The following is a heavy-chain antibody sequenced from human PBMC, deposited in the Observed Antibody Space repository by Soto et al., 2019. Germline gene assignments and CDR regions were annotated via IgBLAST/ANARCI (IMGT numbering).Heavy chain of an antibody. V-gene: IGHV1-18*04. D-gene: IGHD3-22*01. Sequence: GASVKVSCKASGYTFTSYGISWVRQAPGQGLEWMGWISAYNGNTNYAQKLQGRVTMTTDTSTSTAYMGLRSLRSDDTAVYYCARDKYYYDSSGYPADYWGQGTLVTVSS. CDR2: ISAYNGNT. CDR3: ARDKYYYDSSGYPADY. J-gene: IGHJ4*02. CDR1: GYTFTSYG.